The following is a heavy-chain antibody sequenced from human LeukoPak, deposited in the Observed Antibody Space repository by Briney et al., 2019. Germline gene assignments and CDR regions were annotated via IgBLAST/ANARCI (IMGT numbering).Heavy chain of an antibody. CDR3: ARLLDNDISGDPDTFDV. CDR2: VSYTGST. J-gene: IGHJ3*01. CDR1: GASLSGQY. V-gene: IGHV4-59*11. Sequence: SETLSLTCTVSGASLSGQYWSWIRQPPGKRLEWLGYVSYTGSTKYNPSLQSRVTISIDTSKSQFSLKLISLNSADTAVYSCARLLDNDISGDPDTFDVWGQGTTVIVAS. D-gene: IGHD3-22*01.